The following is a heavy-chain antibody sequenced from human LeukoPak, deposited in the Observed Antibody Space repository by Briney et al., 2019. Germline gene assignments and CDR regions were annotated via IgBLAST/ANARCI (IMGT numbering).Heavy chain of an antibody. J-gene: IGHJ5*02. D-gene: IGHD3-16*01. Sequence: SVKVSCKASGGTFSSYAISWVRQAPGQGLEWVGGIIPIFGTANYAQKFQGRVTITADESTSTAYMELSSLRSEDTAVYYCASGDSQEAPYVGSWFDPWGQGTLVTVSS. V-gene: IGHV1-69*01. CDR2: IIPIFGTA. CDR1: GGTFSSYA. CDR3: ASGDSQEAPYVGSWFDP.